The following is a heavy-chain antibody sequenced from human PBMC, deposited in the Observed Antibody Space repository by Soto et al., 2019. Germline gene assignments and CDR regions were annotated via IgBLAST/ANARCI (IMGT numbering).Heavy chain of an antibody. D-gene: IGHD5-12*01. CDR3: AKGGGLRLREGDPPMDV. CDR1: GFTFSSYA. V-gene: IGHV3-23*01. Sequence: GGSLRLSCAASGFTFSSYAMSWVRQAPGKGLEWVSAISGSGGSTYYADSVKGRFTISRDNSKNTLYLQMNSLRAEDTAVYYCAKGGGLRLREGDPPMDVWGKGTTVTVSS. J-gene: IGHJ6*03. CDR2: ISGSGGST.